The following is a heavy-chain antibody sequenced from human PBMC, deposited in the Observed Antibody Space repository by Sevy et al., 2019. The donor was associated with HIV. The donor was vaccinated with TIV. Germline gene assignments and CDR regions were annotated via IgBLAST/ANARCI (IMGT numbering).Heavy chain of an antibody. V-gene: IGHV1-2*02. D-gene: IGHD3-22*01. Sequence: ASVKVSCKASGYTFTGYYMHWVRQAPGQGLEWMGWINPNSGGTNYAQKFQGRVTITRDTSISTAYMELSRLRSDDTAVYYCARVSPYYYDSSGYSKKTDAFDIWGQGTMVTVSS. CDR1: GYTFTGYY. J-gene: IGHJ3*02. CDR3: ARVSPYYYDSSGYSKKTDAFDI. CDR2: INPNSGGT.